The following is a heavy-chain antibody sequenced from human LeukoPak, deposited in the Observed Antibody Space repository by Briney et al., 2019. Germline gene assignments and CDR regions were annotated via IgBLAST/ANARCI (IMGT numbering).Heavy chain of an antibody. CDR2: ISGSGGST. V-gene: IGHV3-23*01. Sequence: GGSLRLSCAAPGFTFSRYAMSWVREAPGRGLEWVSAISGSGGSTYYADSVKGRFTISRDNSKNTLYLQMNSLSAEDTAVYYCAKDLGYSYGKGVMDYYYGMDVWGQGTTVTGTS. D-gene: IGHD5-18*01. CDR1: GFTFSRYA. CDR3: AKDLGYSYGKGVMDYYYGMDV. J-gene: IGHJ6*02.